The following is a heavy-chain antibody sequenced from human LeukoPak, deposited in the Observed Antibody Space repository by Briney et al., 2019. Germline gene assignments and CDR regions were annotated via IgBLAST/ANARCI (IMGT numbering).Heavy chain of an antibody. CDR1: GYTFSGYY. CDR2: INPNSGGT. Sequence: GASVKVSCKASGYTFSGYYMNWVRQAPEEGLEWMGWINPNSGGTKYAQKFQGRVTMTRDTSISTAYMELSRLRSDDTAVYYCATAEGYYYDSRGFANWGQGTLVTVSS. J-gene: IGHJ4*02. V-gene: IGHV1-2*02. D-gene: IGHD3-22*01. CDR3: ATAEGYYYDSRGFAN.